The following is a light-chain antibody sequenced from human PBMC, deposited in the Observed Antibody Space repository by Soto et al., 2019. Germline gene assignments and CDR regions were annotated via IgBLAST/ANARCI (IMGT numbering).Light chain of an antibody. J-gene: IGKJ1*01. V-gene: IGKV3-20*01. Sequence: EIVLTQSPSTLSLSPGERATLSCGASQSVTSNYLAWYQQKPGQAPRLLIFGASIRVKGIPDRFIGSGSGTDFTLTISRLEPEDFAVYYCQQYGSSPWTFGQGTKVDIK. CDR2: GAS. CDR1: QSVTSNY. CDR3: QQYGSSPWT.